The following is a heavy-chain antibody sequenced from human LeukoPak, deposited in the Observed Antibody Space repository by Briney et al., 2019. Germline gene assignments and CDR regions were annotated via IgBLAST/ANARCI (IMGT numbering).Heavy chain of an antibody. J-gene: IGHJ4*02. CDR3: ARDLKRLDY. V-gene: IGHV3-21*01. CDR1: GFTFSSYS. CDR2: ISSSSSYI. Sequence: PGGSLRLSCAASGFTFSSYSMNWVRQAPGKGLEWVSSISSSSSYIYYVDSVKGRFTISRDNAKNSLYLQMNSLRAEDTAVYYCARDLKRLDYWGQGTLVTVSS.